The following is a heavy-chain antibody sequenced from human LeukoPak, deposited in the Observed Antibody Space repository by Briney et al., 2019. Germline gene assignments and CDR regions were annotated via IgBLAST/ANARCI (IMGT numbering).Heavy chain of an antibody. CDR2: ISGGGGST. V-gene: IGHV3-23*01. Sequence: PGGSLRLSCAASGFTFSSYAMSWVRQAPGKGLEWVSVISGGGGSTYYADSVKGRFTISRDNSKNTLYLQMNSLRAEGTAVYHCATSTVTTYYFDYWGQGTLVTVSS. D-gene: IGHD4-17*01. CDR3: ATSTVTTYYFDY. CDR1: GFTFSSYA. J-gene: IGHJ4*02.